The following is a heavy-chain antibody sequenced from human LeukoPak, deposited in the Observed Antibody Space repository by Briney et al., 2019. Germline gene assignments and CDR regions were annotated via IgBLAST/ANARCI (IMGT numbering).Heavy chain of an antibody. CDR3: ARDSNYQPDS. CDR1: GFTFSSYG. D-gene: IGHD4-11*01. J-gene: IGHJ4*02. CDR2: ISSTSSTI. V-gene: IGHV3-48*01. Sequence: GGSLRLSCAASGFTFSSYGMNWVRQAPGKGLEWVSYISSTSSTIYYADSVKGRFTISRDNAKNSLYLQMNSLRAEDTAVYYCARDSNYQPDSWGQGTLVIVSS.